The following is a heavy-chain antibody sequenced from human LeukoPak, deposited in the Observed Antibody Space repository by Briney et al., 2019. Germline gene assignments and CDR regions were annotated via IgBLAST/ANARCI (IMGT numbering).Heavy chain of an antibody. V-gene: IGHV3-21*01. CDR3: ASRYYYDSSGYYLDY. CDR2: ISSSSSYI. CDR1: GFTFSSYS. Sequence: GGSLRLSCAASGFTFSSYSMNWVRQAPGKGLEWVSSISSSSSYIYYADSVKGRFTISRDNAKNSLYPQMNSLRAEDTAVYYCASRYYYDSSGYYLDYWGQGTLVTVSS. D-gene: IGHD3-22*01. J-gene: IGHJ4*02.